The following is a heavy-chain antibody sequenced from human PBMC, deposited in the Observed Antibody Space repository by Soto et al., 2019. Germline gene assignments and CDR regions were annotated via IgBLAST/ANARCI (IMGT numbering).Heavy chain of an antibody. CDR1: GFTFSSYW. Sequence: AGGSLRLSCAASGFTFSSYWMHWVRQAPGKGLVWVSRINSDGSSTSYADSVKGRFTISRDNAKNTLYLQMNSLRAEDTAVYYCARDFVLTGYRYYFDYWGQGTLVTVSS. V-gene: IGHV3-74*01. CDR3: ARDFVLTGYRYYFDY. J-gene: IGHJ4*02. D-gene: IGHD3-9*01. CDR2: INSDGSST.